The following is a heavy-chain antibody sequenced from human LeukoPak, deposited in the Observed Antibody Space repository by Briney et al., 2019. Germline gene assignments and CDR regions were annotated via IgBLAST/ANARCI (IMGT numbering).Heavy chain of an antibody. CDR2: IRYDGSNK. D-gene: IGHD6-13*01. CDR1: GFTFSSYG. J-gene: IGHJ3*02. V-gene: IGHV3-30*02. CDR3: AKEFSSWDGAFDI. Sequence: GGSLRLSCAASGFTFSSYGMHWVRQAPGKGLEWVAFIRYDGSNKYYADSVKGRFTISRDNSKNTLYLQMNSLRAEDTAVYYCAKEFSSWDGAFDIWGQGTMVTVSS.